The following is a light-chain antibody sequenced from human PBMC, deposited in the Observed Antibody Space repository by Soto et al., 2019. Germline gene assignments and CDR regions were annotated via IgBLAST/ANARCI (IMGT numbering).Light chain of an antibody. J-gene: IGLJ2*01. Sequence: QSVLTQPPSASGSPGQSVTISCTGTSSDVGGYNFVSWFQQSPGKAPQLLIYEVTKRPSGVPDRFSGSKSGNTASLTVSGLQAEDEADYYCNSYAGSNNFVVFGGGTKLTVL. CDR1: SSDVGGYNF. V-gene: IGLV2-8*01. CDR3: NSYAGSNNFVV. CDR2: EVT.